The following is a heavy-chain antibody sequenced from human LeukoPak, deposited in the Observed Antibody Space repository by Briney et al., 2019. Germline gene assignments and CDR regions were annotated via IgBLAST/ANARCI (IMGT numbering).Heavy chain of an antibody. D-gene: IGHD4-23*01. CDR1: GFTVSTNY. V-gene: IGHV3-53*01. CDR2: IYSGGGT. Sequence: GGSLRLSCAASGFTVSTNYMSWVRQAPGKGLEWVSVIYSGGGTYYADSVKGRFTISRDNSKNTLYLQMNSLRAEDTAVYYRARSPRWGYFDYWGQGTLVTVSS. CDR3: ARSPRWGYFDY. J-gene: IGHJ4*02.